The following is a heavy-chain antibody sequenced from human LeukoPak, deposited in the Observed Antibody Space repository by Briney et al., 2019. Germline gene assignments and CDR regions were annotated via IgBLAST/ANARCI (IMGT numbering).Heavy chain of an antibody. CDR3: ARATTTGDYFDS. Sequence: SETLSLTCTVSGGSISSYYWSWIRQPPGKGLEWIADIYYSGSTNYNPSLKSRVTISVDTSKNQFSLKLNSVAAADTAVYYCARATTTGDYFDSWGQGTLVTVSS. CDR1: GGSISSYY. J-gene: IGHJ4*02. D-gene: IGHD2-8*02. CDR2: IYYSGST. V-gene: IGHV4-59*01.